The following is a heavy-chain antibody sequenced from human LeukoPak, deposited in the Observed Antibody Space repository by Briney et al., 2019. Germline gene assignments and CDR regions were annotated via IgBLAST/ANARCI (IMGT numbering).Heavy chain of an antibody. V-gene: IGHV6-1*01. CDR1: GDSVSSNTAA. J-gene: IGHJ5*02. CDR2: TYYRSKWYN. CDR3: AREGYYDSSVTDNWFDP. D-gene: IGHD3-22*01. Sequence: SQTPSLTCAISGDSVSSNTAAWNWIRQSPSRGLEWLGRTYYRSKWYNDYAVSVKSRITINPDTSKNQFSLQLNSVTPEDTAVYYCAREGYYDSSVTDNWFDPWGQGTLVTVSS.